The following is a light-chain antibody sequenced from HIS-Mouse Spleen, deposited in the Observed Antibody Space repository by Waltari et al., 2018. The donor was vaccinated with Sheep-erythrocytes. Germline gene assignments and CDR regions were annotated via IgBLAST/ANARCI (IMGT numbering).Light chain of an antibody. CDR1: SSDSGGFNS. V-gene: IGLV2-11*01. CDR3: CSYAGSYNHV. CDR2: DVS. J-gene: IGLJ1*01. Sequence: QSALTQPRSVSGSPGQSVTISCTGTSSDSGGFNSVSWYQPHPGKTPKLMNYDVSKRPSGVPDRFSGSKSGNTASLTISGLQAEDEADYYCCSYAGSYNHVFATGTKVTVL.